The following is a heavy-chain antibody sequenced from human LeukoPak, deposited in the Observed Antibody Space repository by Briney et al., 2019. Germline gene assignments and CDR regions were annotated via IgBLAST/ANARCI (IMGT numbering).Heavy chain of an antibody. CDR1: GGSFSTYY. V-gene: IGHV4-34*01. D-gene: IGHD6-13*01. CDR2: INHSGST. Sequence: TSETLSLTCAVSGGSFSTYYWSLIRQPPGKGLEWIGEINHSGSTKYNPSLKSRVTISIDTSKNQFSLKLNSVTAADTALYYCARGSRVAVSGSRPFDPWGQGTLVTVSS. CDR3: ARGSRVAVSGSRPFDP. J-gene: IGHJ5*02.